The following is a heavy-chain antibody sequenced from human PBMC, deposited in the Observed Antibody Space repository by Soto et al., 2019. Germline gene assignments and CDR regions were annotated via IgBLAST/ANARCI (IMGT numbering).Heavy chain of an antibody. CDR1: GYSFTSYY. D-gene: IGHD2-2*02. J-gene: IGHJ6*01. CDR3: AKLGYCVSTSCYSYGMDV. V-gene: IGHV1-46*01. Sequence: QVQLVQSGAEVEKPGASVKVSCKASGYSFTSYYLHWVRQAPGQVLEWMGMINPSGGSTIYAQKFQGRVTMTRDTSTSTVYMELSSLRSEDTAVYYCAKLGYCVSTSCYSYGMDVWGQGTTVTVSS. CDR2: INPSGGST.